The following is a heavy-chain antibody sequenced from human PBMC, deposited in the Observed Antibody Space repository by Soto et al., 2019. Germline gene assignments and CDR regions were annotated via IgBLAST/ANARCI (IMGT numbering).Heavy chain of an antibody. Sequence: GGSLRLSCAASGFNFSKFGMYWVRQAPGKGLEWVAVIWYDGSQKYYADSVKGRFTISRDNSNNTLYLQMSSLRAEDTAVYYCAKEVWGLYTFGRPLDNWGHGTLVTVSS. CDR2: IWYDGSQK. D-gene: IGHD3-16*01. CDR3: AKEVWGLYTFGRPLDN. V-gene: IGHV3-33*06. J-gene: IGHJ4*01. CDR1: GFNFSKFG.